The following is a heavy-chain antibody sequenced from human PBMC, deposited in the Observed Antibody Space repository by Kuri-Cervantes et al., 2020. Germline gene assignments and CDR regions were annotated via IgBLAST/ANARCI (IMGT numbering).Heavy chain of an antibody. V-gene: IGHV4-31*01. CDR1: GDSIINNY. Sequence: LRLSCSVSGDSIINNYWTWVRQHPGKGLEWIGYIYYSGSTYYNPSLKSLVTISVDTSKNQFSLKLSSVTATDTAVYYCARGPLAARYFDYWGQGTLVTVSS. CDR3: ARGPLAARYFDY. J-gene: IGHJ4*02. D-gene: IGHD6-6*01. CDR2: IYYSGST.